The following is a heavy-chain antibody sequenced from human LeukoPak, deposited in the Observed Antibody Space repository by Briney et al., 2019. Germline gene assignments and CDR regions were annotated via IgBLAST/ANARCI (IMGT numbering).Heavy chain of an antibody. J-gene: IGHJ4*02. CDR2: IYTSGRT. D-gene: IGHD1-26*01. CDR3: AREILSGSQGDY. Sequence: SHTPSLTCTVSGGSISSGSYYWRWIRQPAGKGLEWIGRIYTSGRTNYNPSLKSRVTISVDTSKNQFALKLSSVTAADTAVYYCAREILSGSQGDYWGQGTLVTVSS. CDR1: GGSISSGSYY. V-gene: IGHV4-61*02.